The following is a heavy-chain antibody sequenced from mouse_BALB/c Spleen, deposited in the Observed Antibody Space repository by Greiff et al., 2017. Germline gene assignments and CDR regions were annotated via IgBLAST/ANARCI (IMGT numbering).Heavy chain of an antibody. CDR3: ARGDGYPYWYLDV. Sequence: QVQLKQSGAELVRPGSSVKISCKASGYAFSSYWMNWVKQRPGQGLEWIGQIYPGDGDTNYNGKFKGKATLTADKSSSTAYMQLSSLTSEDSAVYFCARGDGYPYWYLDVWGAGTTVTVSS. D-gene: IGHD2-3*01. J-gene: IGHJ1*01. CDR2: IYPGDGDT. V-gene: IGHV1-80*01. CDR1: GYAFSSYW.